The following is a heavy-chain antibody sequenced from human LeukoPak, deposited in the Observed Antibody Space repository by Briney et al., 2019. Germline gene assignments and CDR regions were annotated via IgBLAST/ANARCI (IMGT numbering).Heavy chain of an antibody. CDR2: ISWNSGSI. CDR1: GFTFDDYA. V-gene: IGHV3-9*01. CDR3: ARDDSSTTVTTFDY. Sequence: GGSLRLSCAASGFTFDDYAMHWVRQAPGKGLEWVSGISWNSGSIGYADSVKGRFTISRDNAKNSLYLQMNSLRAEDTAVYYCARDDSSTTVTTFDYWGQGTLVTVSS. J-gene: IGHJ4*02. D-gene: IGHD4-17*01.